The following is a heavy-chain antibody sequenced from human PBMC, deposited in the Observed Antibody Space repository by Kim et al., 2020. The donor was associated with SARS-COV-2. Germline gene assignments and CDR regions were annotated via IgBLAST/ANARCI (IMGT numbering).Heavy chain of an antibody. CDR3: ARESWSPGFFYYHYMDA. Sequence: SETLSRTCSVSGGSISGYYWSWIRQSPGKGLEWIGYIYYRGNTNYNPSLESRVTMSLDTSNNQFSLKLTSVTAAYTAVYYCARESWSPGFFYYHYMDAWG. V-gene: IGHV4-59*01. CDR2: IYYRGNT. D-gene: IGHD1-1*01. CDR1: GGSISGYY. J-gene: IGHJ6*03.